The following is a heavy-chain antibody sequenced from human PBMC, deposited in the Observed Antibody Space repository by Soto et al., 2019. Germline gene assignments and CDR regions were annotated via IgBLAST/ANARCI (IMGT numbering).Heavy chain of an antibody. J-gene: IGHJ6*02. CDR1: GGTFSSYA. Sequence: SVKVSCKASGGTFSSYAISWVRQAPGQGLEWMGGIIPIFGTANYAQKFQGRVTITADESTSTAYMELSSLRSEDTAVYYCARYYMTTVPNYYYYGMDVWGQGTTVTVSS. D-gene: IGHD4-17*01. CDR2: IIPIFGTA. V-gene: IGHV1-69*13. CDR3: ARYYMTTVPNYYYYGMDV.